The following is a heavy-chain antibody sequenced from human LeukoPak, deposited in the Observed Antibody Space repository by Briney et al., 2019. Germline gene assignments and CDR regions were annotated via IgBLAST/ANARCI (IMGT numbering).Heavy chain of an antibody. CDR2: ISYDGSNK. V-gene: IGHV3-30*18. CDR3: AKALYATEAIDY. CDR1: GFTFSRYG. Sequence: GGSLRLSCAASGFTFSRYGMHWVRQAPGKGLEWVAVISYDGSNKYYGDSVKGRFTISRDNSKNTLYLQMNSLRAEDTAVYYCAKALYATEAIDYWGQGTLVTVSS. D-gene: IGHD2-2*02. J-gene: IGHJ4*02.